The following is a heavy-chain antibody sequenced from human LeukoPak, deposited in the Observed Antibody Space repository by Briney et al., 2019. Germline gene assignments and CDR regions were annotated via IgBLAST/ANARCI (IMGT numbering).Heavy chain of an antibody. D-gene: IGHD4-23*01. V-gene: IGHV3-30*18. CDR1: GFTVSSNY. CDR2: ISYDGSNK. CDR3: AKDYSRDYGGNPDAFDI. J-gene: IGHJ3*02. Sequence: GGSLRLSCEASGFTVSSNYMNWVRQAPGKGLEWVAVISYDGSNKYYADSVKGRFTISRDNSKNTLYLQMNSLRAEDTAVYYCAKDYSRDYGGNPDAFDIWGQGTMVTVSS.